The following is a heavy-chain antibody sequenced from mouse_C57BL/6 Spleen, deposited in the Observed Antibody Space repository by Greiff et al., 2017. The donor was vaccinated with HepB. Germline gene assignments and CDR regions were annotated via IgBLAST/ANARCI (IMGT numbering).Heavy chain of an antibody. D-gene: IGHD2-3*01. CDR2: IHPNSGST. Sequence: VQLQQSGAELVKPGASVKLSCKASGYTFTSYWMHWVKQRPGRGLEWIGMIHPNSGSTNYNEKFKSKATLTVDKSSSTAYMQLSSLTSEDSAVYYCARCDGYFRYWGQGTTLTVSS. CDR1: GYTFTSYW. J-gene: IGHJ2*01. V-gene: IGHV1-64*01. CDR3: ARCDGYFRY.